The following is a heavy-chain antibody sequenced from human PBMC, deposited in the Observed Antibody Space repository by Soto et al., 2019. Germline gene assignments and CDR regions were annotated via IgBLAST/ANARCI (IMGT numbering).Heavy chain of an antibody. J-gene: IGHJ4*02. D-gene: IGHD6-19*01. CDR3: ARGSSGWSSNRLDD. V-gene: IGHV4-31*03. Sequence: QVQLQESGPGLVKPSQTLSLTCTVSSGSITSVNSYWSWIRQFAGKGLEWIGYIYYSGSSYYNPSLKGRVTISEDTSKKQFSLKLNSVTAADTAVYYCARGSSGWSSNRLDDWGQGTLVTVSS. CDR1: SGSITSVNSY. CDR2: IYYSGSS.